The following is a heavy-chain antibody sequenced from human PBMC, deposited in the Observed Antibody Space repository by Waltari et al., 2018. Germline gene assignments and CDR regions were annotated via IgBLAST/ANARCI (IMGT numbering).Heavy chain of an antibody. D-gene: IGHD3-16*01. V-gene: IGHV3-48*03. CDR1: GFNFNNYE. Sequence: DVQLAESGGGLVQPGGSLRLSCSASGFNFNNYEMNWVRPAPGKGLEWVSFISSSGTSIYYADSVRGRFTISRDNGKNSLYLQMNSLRPEDTAVYYCAGGEPWPKHYYFYHLDVWGQGTTVTVSS. J-gene: IGHJ6*02. CDR3: AGGEPWPKHYYFYHLDV. CDR2: ISSSGTSI.